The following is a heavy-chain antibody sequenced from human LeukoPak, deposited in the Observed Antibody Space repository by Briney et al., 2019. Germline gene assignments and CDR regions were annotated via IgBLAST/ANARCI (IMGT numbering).Heavy chain of an antibody. Sequence: GASVKVSCKASGYIFNNHAMIWVRQAPGQGLEWMGIINPSGASTIYAQKFQGRVTMTRDMSTSTVYMELSSLRSEDTAVYYCARRAQVERRHSQFDYWGQGTLVTVSS. CDR1: GYIFNNHA. CDR3: ARRAQVERRHSQFDY. J-gene: IGHJ4*02. V-gene: IGHV1-46*02. D-gene: IGHD1-1*01. CDR2: INPSGAST.